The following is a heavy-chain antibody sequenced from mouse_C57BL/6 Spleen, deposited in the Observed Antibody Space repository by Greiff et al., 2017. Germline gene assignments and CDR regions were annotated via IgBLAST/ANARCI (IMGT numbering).Heavy chain of an antibody. Sequence: QVQLQQPGAELVMPGASVKLSCKASGYTFTSYWMHWVKQRPGRGLEWIGEIDPSDSYTNYNQKFKGKSTLTVDKSSSTAYLQLSSMTSEDYAVCDCARWGDGYYTFWGEGTMVSVSA. V-gene: IGHV1-69*01. CDR3: ARWGDGYYTF. J-gene: IGHJ3*01. CDR2: IDPSDSYT. CDR1: GYTFTSYW. D-gene: IGHD2-3*01.